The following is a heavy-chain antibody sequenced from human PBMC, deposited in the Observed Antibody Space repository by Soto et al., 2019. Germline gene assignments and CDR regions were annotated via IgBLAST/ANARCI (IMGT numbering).Heavy chain of an antibody. CDR3: ARDGYDCISTSCFNWFDP. V-gene: IGHV1-18*01. Sequence: GASVKVSCKASGYTFTSYGISWVRQAPGQGLEWMGWISAYNGNTNYAQKLQGRVTMTTDTSTSTAYMELRSLRSDDTAVYYCARDGYDCISTSCFNWFDPWGQGTLVTVSS. CDR1: GYTFTSYG. CDR2: ISAYNGNT. J-gene: IGHJ5*02. D-gene: IGHD2-2*01.